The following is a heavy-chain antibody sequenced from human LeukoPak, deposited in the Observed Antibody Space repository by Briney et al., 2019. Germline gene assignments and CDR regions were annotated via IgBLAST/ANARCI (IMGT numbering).Heavy chain of an antibody. CDR2: INPNSGGT. V-gene: IGHV1-2*02. D-gene: IGHD1-26*01. CDR3: ARGPDAELLGVGYFDY. Sequence: ASVKVSCKASGYTFTGYYMHWVRQAPGQGLEWMGWINPNSGGTNYAQKFQGRVTMTRDTSISTAYMELSRLRSDDTAVYYCARGPDAELLGVGYFDYWGQGTLVTVSS. CDR1: GYTFTGYY. J-gene: IGHJ4*02.